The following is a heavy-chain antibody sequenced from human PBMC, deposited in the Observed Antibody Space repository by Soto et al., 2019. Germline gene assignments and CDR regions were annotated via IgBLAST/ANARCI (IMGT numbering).Heavy chain of an antibody. Sequence: GGSLRLSCAASGFTFNTHWMHWVRQAPGKGLVWVSRINSDGSITDYADSVKGRFPISRDNPRNTLYLQMNSLSPEDTAVYYCARAMTSVGAAAKGDFWGQGTLVTVSS. V-gene: IGHV3-74*01. CDR2: INSDGSIT. CDR1: GFTFNTHW. J-gene: IGHJ4*02. D-gene: IGHD1-26*01. CDR3: ARAMTSVGAAAKGDF.